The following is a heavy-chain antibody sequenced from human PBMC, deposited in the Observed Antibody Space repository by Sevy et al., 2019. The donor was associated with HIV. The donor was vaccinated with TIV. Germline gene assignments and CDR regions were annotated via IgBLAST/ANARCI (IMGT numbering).Heavy chain of an antibody. J-gene: IGHJ4*02. CDR1: GYTFTGYD. CDR3: VREGFGYCSGGSCPYYFDY. Sequence: ASVKVSCKASGYTFTGYDINWVRQATGQGLEWMGWMNPNSGNTGYAQKLQGRVTMTRNTSISTAYMELSNLRSEDTAVYYCVREGFGYCSGGSCPYYFDYWGQGTLVTVSS. D-gene: IGHD2-15*01. V-gene: IGHV1-8*01. CDR2: MNPNSGNT.